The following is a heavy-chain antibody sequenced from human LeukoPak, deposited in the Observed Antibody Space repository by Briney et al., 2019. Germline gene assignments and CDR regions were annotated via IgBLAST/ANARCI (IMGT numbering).Heavy chain of an antibody. D-gene: IGHD2-2*01. Sequence: GGSLRLSCTASGFTFNNYGMHWVRQAPGKGPEWVAVISYNGGNNYYADSVKGRFTISRDNSKNTLYLQMNSLRAEDTAVYYCAKEGFQLLLRFPLGSWGQGTLVTVSS. J-gene: IGHJ4*02. CDR1: GFTFNNYG. CDR2: ISYNGGNN. V-gene: IGHV3-30*18. CDR3: AKEGFQLLLRFPLGS.